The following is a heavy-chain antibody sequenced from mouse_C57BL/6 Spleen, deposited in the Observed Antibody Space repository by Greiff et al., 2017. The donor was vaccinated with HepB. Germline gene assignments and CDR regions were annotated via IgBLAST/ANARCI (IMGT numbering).Heavy chain of an antibody. CDR3: ARSGYDGYDAWFAY. V-gene: IGHV1-18*01. CDR1: GYTFTDYN. Sequence: EVQLQQSGPELVKPGASVKIPCKASGYTFTDYNMDWVKQSHGKSLEWIGDINPNNGGTIYNQKFKGKATLTVDKSSSTAYMERRSLTSEDTAVYYCARSGYDGYDAWFAYWGQGTLVTVSA. CDR2: INPNNGGT. J-gene: IGHJ3*01. D-gene: IGHD2-3*01.